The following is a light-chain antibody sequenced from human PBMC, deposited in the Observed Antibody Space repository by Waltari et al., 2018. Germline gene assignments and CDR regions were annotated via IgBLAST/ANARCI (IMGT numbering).Light chain of an antibody. J-gene: IGKJ2*01. Sequence: DIVMTQFPDPLAVSVGERAPINCKSSQSVLYSSNNKNYLAWYQGKPGQPPKLLIYWASTRESGVPDRFSGSGSGTDFTLTISSLQAEDVAVYYCQQYYSTPPHTFGQGTKLEIK. V-gene: IGKV4-1*01. CDR1: QSVLYSSNNKNY. CDR3: QQYYSTPPHT. CDR2: WAS.